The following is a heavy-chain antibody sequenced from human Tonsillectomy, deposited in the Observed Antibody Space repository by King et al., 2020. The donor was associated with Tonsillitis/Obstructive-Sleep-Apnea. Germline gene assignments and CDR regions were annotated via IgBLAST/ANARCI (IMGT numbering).Heavy chain of an antibody. Sequence: VQLQESGPGLVKPSETLSLTCTVSGGSVSSGSYYWSWIRQPPGKGLEWIGYIYDSGSTKYNPSLKSRVTISVDTSKNQFSLRLSSVTAADTAVYYCAREAGYSTSWYSYYYMDVWGNGTTVTVSS. CDR3: AREAGYSTSWYSYYYMDV. D-gene: IGHD6-13*01. J-gene: IGHJ6*03. V-gene: IGHV4-61*01. CDR2: IYDSGST. CDR1: GGSVSSGSYY.